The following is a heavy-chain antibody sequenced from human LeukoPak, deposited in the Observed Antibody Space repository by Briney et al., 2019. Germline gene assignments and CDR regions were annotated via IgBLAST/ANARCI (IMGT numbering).Heavy chain of an antibody. CDR2: ISGSGGST. V-gene: IGHV3-23*01. Sequence: GGSLRLSCAASGCTFSSYGLSWVRQAPGKGLEWVSAISGSGGSTYYADSVKGRFTISRDNSKNTLYLQMNSLRAEDTAVYYCASHPVAGTTDYWGQGTLVTVSS. J-gene: IGHJ4*02. CDR3: ASHPVAGTTDY. D-gene: IGHD6-19*01. CDR1: GCTFSSYG.